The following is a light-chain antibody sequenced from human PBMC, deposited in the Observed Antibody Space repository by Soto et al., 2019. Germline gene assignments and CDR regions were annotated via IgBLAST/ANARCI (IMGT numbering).Light chain of an antibody. CDR1: ALPKQY. J-gene: IGLJ2*01. V-gene: IGLV3-25*03. CDR3: QSADSSGTLVV. Sequence: SYELTQPPSVSVSPGQTARITCSGDALPKQYAYWYQQKPGQAPVLVIYKDSERHSGIPERFSGSSSGTTVTLTISGVQAADEADYYCQSADSSGTLVVFGGGTTLTVL. CDR2: KDS.